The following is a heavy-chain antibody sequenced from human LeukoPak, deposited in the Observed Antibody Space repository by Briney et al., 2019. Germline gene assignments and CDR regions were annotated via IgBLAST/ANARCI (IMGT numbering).Heavy chain of an antibody. CDR2: IYYSGST. J-gene: IGHJ6*02. Sequence: SETLSLTCTVSGGSISSSSYNWGWIRQPPGKGLEWIGSIYYSGSTYYNPSLKSRVTISVDTSKNQFSLKLSSVTAADTAVYYCARQLCSGDSSSWSRLYYYYYYGMDVWGQGTTVTVSS. V-gene: IGHV4-39*01. D-gene: IGHD6-13*01. CDR1: GGSISSSSYN. CDR3: ARQLCSGDSSSWSRLYYYYYYGMDV.